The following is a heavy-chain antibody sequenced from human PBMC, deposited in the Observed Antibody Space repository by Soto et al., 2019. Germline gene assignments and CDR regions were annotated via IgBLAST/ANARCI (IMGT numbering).Heavy chain of an antibody. D-gene: IGHD1-26*01. CDR2: ISAYNGNT. V-gene: IGHV1-18*01. Sequence: QVQLVQSGAEVKKPGASVKVSCKASGYTFTSYGISWVRQAPGQGLEWMGWISAYNGNTNYAQKLQGRVTMTTDTSTSTAYMELRSLISDDTAVYYCARIRVGWWEPPHAFDIWGQGTMVTVSS. J-gene: IGHJ3*02. CDR3: ARIRVGWWEPPHAFDI. CDR1: GYTFTSYG.